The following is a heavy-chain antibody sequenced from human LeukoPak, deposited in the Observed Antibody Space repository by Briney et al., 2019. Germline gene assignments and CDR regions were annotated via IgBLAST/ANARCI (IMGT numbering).Heavy chain of an antibody. V-gene: IGHV4-30-4*08. J-gene: IGHJ3*02. CDR2: INHSGST. D-gene: IGHD3-3*01. CDR3: ARPRVYDFWSGYNNHDAFDI. CDR1: GGSISSGDYY. Sequence: SQTLSLTCTVSGGSISSGDYYWSWIRQPPGKGLEWIGEINHSGSTNYNPSLKSRVTISVDTSKNQFSLKLSSVTAADTAVYYCARPRVYDFWSGYNNHDAFDIWGQGTMVTVSS.